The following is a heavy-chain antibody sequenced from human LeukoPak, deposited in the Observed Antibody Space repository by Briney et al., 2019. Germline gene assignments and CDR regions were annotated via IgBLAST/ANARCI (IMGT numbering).Heavy chain of an antibody. CDR2: INHSGST. D-gene: IGHD6-6*01. J-gene: IGHJ4*02. Sequence: SETLSLTCAVYGGSFSGYYWSWIRQPPGKGLEWIGEINHSGSTNYNPSLKSRVTISVDTSKNQFSLKLSSVTAADTAVYYCARDGGMAARPRYFDYWGQGTLVTVSS. V-gene: IGHV4-34*01. CDR1: GGSFSGYY. CDR3: ARDGGMAARPRYFDY.